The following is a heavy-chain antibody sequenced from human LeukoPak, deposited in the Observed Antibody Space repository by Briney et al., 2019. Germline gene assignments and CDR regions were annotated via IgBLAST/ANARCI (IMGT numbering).Heavy chain of an antibody. J-gene: IGHJ4*02. CDR3: ARDLVI. CDR1: GGSISSGGSY. CDR2: IYYSGST. D-gene: IGHD3-16*01. V-gene: IGHV4-31*03. Sequence: SETLPLTCTVSGGSISSGGSYWSWVRQHPGKGLEWPGYIYYSGSTYCNPSLKSRLTILGDMSKNQFSLKLSSVTAADTAVYYCARDLVIWGQGTLVTVSS.